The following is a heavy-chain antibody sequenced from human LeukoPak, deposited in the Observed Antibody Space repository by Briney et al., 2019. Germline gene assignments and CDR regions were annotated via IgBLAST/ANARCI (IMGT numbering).Heavy chain of an antibody. CDR3: ARQALDIVVVPAAPNYYYYYMDV. CDR1: GYSFTSYW. J-gene: IGHJ6*03. V-gene: IGHV5-51*01. D-gene: IGHD2-2*01. Sequence: GESLKISCKGSGYSFTSYWIGWVRQMPGKGLEWLGIIYPGDSDTRYNPSLQGQVTISADKSISTAYLQWSGLKASDTAMYYCARQALDIVVVPAAPNYYYYYMDVWGKGTTVTVSS. CDR2: IYPGDSDT.